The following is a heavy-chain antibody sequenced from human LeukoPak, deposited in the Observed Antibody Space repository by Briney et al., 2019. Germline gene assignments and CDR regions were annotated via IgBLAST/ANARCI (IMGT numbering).Heavy chain of an antibody. D-gene: IGHD2-15*01. V-gene: IGHV3-23*01. CDR1: GFTFSNYA. CDR2: VSTSGVDT. J-gene: IGHJ6*02. CDR3: AKDQRYWAV. Sequence: PGGSLRLSCAVSGFTFSNYAMSWVRQAPGKGLEWVSGVSTSGVDTYYADSVKGRFTISRDNSKNTLYLQMNSLRAEDMAVYYCAKDQRYWAVWGQGTTVTVSS.